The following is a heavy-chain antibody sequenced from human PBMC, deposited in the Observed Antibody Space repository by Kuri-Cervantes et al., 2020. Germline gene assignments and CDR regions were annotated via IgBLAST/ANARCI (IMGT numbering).Heavy chain of an antibody. CDR2: IYYSGST. J-gene: IGHJ6*03. V-gene: IGHV4-59*08. CDR3: ARYGDYYYYYMDV. D-gene: IGHD4-17*01. CDR1: GGSISSYY. Sequence: GSLRLSCTVSGGSISSYYWSWIRQPPGMGLEWIGYIYYSGSTNYNPPLKSRVTISVDTSKNQFSLKLNSVTAADTAVYYCARYGDYYYYYMDVWGKGTTVTVSS.